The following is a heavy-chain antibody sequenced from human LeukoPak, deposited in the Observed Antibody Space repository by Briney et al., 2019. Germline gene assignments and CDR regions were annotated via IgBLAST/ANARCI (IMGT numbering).Heavy chain of an antibody. CDR3: ARGPGTPYYYYYMDV. CDR1: GYTFTSYD. J-gene: IGHJ6*03. CDR2: MNPNSGNT. V-gene: IGHV1-8*03. Sequence: GASVKVSCKASGYTFTSYDINWVRQATGQGLEWMGWMNPNSGNTGYAQKFQGRVTITRNTSISTAYMELSSLRSEDTAVYYCARGPGTPYYYYYMDVWGKGTTVTVSS.